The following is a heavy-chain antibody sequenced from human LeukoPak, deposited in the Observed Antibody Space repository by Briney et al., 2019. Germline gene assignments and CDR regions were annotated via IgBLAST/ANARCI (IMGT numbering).Heavy chain of an antibody. CDR2: INHSGST. J-gene: IGHJ4*02. CDR3: ARGRVGATPDFDY. D-gene: IGHD1-26*01. V-gene: IGHV4-34*01. CDR1: GGSFSGYY. Sequence: PSETLSLTCAVYGGSFSGYYWSWIRQPPGKGLEWIGEINHSGSTNYNPPLKSRVTISVDTSKYQFSLKLSSVTAADTAVYYCARGRVGATPDFDYWGQGTLVTVSS.